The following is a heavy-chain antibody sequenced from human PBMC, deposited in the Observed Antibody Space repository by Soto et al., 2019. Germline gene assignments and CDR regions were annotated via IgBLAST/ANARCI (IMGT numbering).Heavy chain of an antibody. Sequence: DVQLLESGGGLVQPEGSLRLSCAASGFTFSSYAMGWVRQGPGKGLEWVAVVSIGGSTHYADSVRGRFTISRDNSKNSLFLQMNSLSAEDTAVYFCAKSRGSGGHFEYWGQGDLVTVSS. J-gene: IGHJ4*02. CDR1: GFTFSSYA. D-gene: IGHD3-10*01. V-gene: IGHV3-23*01. CDR2: VSIGGST. CDR3: AKSRGSGGHFEY.